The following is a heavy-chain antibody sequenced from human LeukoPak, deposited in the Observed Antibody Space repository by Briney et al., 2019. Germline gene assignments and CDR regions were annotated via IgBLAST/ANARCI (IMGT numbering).Heavy chain of an antibody. CDR3: AKDWEAVSGTPTAIDY. D-gene: IGHD6-19*01. V-gene: IGHV3-23*01. Sequence: GGSLRLSCGASGFTFSRYAMSWVRQAPGKGLEWVSGIIGTKGNTYYADSVKGRFTISRDNSKNTVYLQMSSLRAEDTALYYCAKDWEAVSGTPTAIDYWGRGTLVTVSS. J-gene: IGHJ4*02. CDR2: IIGTKGNT. CDR1: GFTFSRYA.